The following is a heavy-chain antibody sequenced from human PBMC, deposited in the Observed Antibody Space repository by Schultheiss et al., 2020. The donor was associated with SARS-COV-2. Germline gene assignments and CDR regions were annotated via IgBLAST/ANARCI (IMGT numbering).Heavy chain of an antibody. CDR1: GGSFSGYY. Sequence: SQTLSLTCAVYGGSFSGYYWSWIRQPPGKGLEWIGEINHSGSTNYNPSLKSRVTISVDTSKNQFSLKLSSVTAADTAVYYCARENRGYDSSGIDYWGQGTLVTVSS. D-gene: IGHD3-22*01. J-gene: IGHJ4*02. CDR2: INHSGST. V-gene: IGHV4-34*01. CDR3: ARENRGYDSSGIDY.